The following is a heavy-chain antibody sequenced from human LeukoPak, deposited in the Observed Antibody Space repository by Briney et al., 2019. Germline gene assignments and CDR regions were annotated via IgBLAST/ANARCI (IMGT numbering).Heavy chain of an antibody. Sequence: GGSLRLSCAASGFTFSSYGMHWVRQAPGKGLEWVSAISGSGGSTYYADSVEGRFTISRDNSKNTLYLQMNSLRAEDTAVYYCAKDEPGGYSYGYPPFDYWGQGTLVTVSS. V-gene: IGHV3-23*01. CDR2: ISGSGGST. CDR1: GFTFSSYG. J-gene: IGHJ4*02. D-gene: IGHD5-18*01. CDR3: AKDEPGGYSYGYPPFDY.